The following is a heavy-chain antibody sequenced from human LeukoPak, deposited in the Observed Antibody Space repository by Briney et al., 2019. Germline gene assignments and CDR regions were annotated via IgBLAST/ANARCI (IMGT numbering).Heavy chain of an antibody. J-gene: IGHJ6*02. CDR3: TRVPFRYDYYYYGMDV. D-gene: IGHD3-16*01. CDR1: GFTFGDYA. Sequence: PGRPLRLSCTASGFTFGDYAMSWVRQAPGKGLEWVGFIRSKAYGGTTEYAASVKGRFTISRDDSKSIAYLQMNSLKTEDTAVYYCTRVPFRYDYYYYGMDVWGQGTTVTVSS. V-gene: IGHV3-49*04. CDR2: IRSKAYGGTT.